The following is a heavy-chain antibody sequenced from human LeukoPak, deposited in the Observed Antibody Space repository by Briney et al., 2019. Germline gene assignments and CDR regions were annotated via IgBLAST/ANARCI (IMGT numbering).Heavy chain of an antibody. V-gene: IGHV4-34*01. CDR2: INHSGST. D-gene: IGHD5-24*01. J-gene: IGHJ4*02. CDR1: GGSLRGYY. Sequence: PSETLSLTCAVYGGSLRGYYGRWLRQPPGRGLEWIREINHSGSTNYNPSLKSRVTISVDTSKNQFSLKLSSVTAADTAVYYCARHADGYNVDYWGQGTLVTVSS. CDR3: ARHADGYNVDY.